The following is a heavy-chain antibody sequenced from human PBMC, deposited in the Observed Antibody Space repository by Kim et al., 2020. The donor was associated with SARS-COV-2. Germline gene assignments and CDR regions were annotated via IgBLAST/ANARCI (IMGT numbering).Heavy chain of an antibody. CDR3: ARDYYERGVAFDI. J-gene: IGHJ3*02. V-gene: IGHV1-69*01. Sequence: YPQKFQGRVTITADESTSTAYMELSSLRSEDTAVYYCARDYYERGVAFDIWGQGTMVTVSS. D-gene: IGHD3-22*01.